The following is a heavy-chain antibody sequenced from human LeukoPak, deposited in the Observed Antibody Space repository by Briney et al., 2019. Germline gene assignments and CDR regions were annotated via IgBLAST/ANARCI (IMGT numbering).Heavy chain of an antibody. V-gene: IGHV3-66*01. CDR3: ARYGDYGRYYYYGMDV. J-gene: IGHJ6*02. Sequence: GGSLRLSCAASGFTVSSNYMSWVRQAPGKGLEWVSVIYSGGNTYYADSVKGRFTISRDNSKNTLYLQMNSLRAEDTAVYYCARYGDYGRYYYYGMDVWGQGTTVTVSS. CDR2: IYSGGNT. CDR1: GFTVSSNY. D-gene: IGHD4-17*01.